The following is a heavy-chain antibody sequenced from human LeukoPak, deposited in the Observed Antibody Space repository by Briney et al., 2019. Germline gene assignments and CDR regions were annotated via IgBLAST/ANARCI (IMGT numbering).Heavy chain of an antibody. CDR1: GYTFTGYY. CDR3: ARVSYGGNRDAFDI. V-gene: IGHV1-2*02. D-gene: IGHD4-17*01. J-gene: IGHJ3*02. Sequence: GASVKVSCKASGYTFTGYYMHWVRQAPGRGLEWMGWINPNSGGTNYAQKFQGRVTMTRDTSISTAYMELSRLRSDDTAVYYCARVSYGGNRDAFDIWGQGTMVTVSS. CDR2: INPNSGGT.